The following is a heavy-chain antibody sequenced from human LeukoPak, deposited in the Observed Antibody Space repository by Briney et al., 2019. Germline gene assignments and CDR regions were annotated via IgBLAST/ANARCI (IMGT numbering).Heavy chain of an antibody. CDR3: ARRVIAVGLDY. D-gene: IGHD6-19*01. V-gene: IGHV3-23*01. J-gene: IGHJ4*02. Sequence: GGSLRLSCAASGFTFSSYGMSWVRQAPGKGLEWVSAITATSSSTHDADSVQGRFAISRDNAKNSLYLQMNSLRAEDTAVYYCARRVIAVGLDYWGQGTLVTVSS. CDR2: ITATSSST. CDR1: GFTFSSYG.